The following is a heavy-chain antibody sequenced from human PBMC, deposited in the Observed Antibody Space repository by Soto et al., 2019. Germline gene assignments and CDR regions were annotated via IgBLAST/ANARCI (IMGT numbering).Heavy chain of an antibody. Sequence: SETLSLTCTVSGGSISSGGYYWSWIRQHPGKGLEWIGYIYYSGSTYYNPSLKSRVTISVDTSKNQFSLKLSSVTAADTAVYYSAREPYSSSSEGDYYYGMDVWGQGTTVTVSS. CDR2: IYYSGST. CDR3: AREPYSSSSEGDYYYGMDV. J-gene: IGHJ6*02. CDR1: GGSISSGGYY. D-gene: IGHD6-6*01. V-gene: IGHV4-31*03.